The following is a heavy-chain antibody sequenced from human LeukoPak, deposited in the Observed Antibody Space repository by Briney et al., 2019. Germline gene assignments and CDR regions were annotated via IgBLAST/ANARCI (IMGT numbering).Heavy chain of an antibody. Sequence: PGRSLRLSCAASGFIFTDYAMSWVRQAPGKGLEWVANIKTDGSEKYYVDSVKGRFTISRDNAKNSLYLQMNSLRAEDTAVYYCATYSSLNAREFQYWGQGTLVTVSS. CDR3: ATYSSLNAREFQY. D-gene: IGHD3-22*01. V-gene: IGHV3-7*01. J-gene: IGHJ1*01. CDR2: IKTDGSEK. CDR1: GFIFTDYA.